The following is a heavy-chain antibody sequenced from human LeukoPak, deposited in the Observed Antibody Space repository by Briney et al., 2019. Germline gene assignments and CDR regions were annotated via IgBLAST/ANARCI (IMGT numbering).Heavy chain of an antibody. CDR1: GGTFSSYA. V-gene: IGHV1-69*04. J-gene: IGHJ4*02. CDR2: IIPIFGIA. CDR3: ARGESEGGWYVGSHFDY. Sequence: PVKVSCKASGGTFSSYAISWVRQAPGQGLEWMGRIIPIFGIANYAQKFQGRVTITADKSTSTAYMELSSLRSEDTAVYYCARGESEGGWYVGSHFDYWGQGTLVTVSS. D-gene: IGHD6-19*01.